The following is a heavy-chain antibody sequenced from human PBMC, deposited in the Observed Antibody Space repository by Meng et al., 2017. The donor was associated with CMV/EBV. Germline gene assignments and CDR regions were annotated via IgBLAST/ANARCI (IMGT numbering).Heavy chain of an antibody. CDR1: GYTFTSYD. CDR3: ASGPERWYQPRRNWFDP. D-gene: IGHD2-2*01. J-gene: IGHJ5*02. V-gene: IGHV1-69*05. CDR2: IIPIFGTA. Sequence: SVKVSCKASGYTFTSYDINWVRQATGQGLEWMGGIIPIFGTANYAQKFQGRVTITTDESTSTAYMELSSLRSEDTAVYYCASGPERWYQPRRNWFDPWGQGTLVTVSS.